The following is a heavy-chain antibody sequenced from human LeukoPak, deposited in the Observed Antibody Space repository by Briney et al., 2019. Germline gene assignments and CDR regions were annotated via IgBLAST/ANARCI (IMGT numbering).Heavy chain of an antibody. Sequence: GGSLRLSCAASGFTVNSNYMNWVRQAPGKGLEWVSVLSSDGRTYYADSVKGRFTISRDTSKNTLYLQVNSLRAEDTAVYYCARGGGYYPIDYWGQGTLVTVSS. D-gene: IGHD2-15*01. J-gene: IGHJ4*02. V-gene: IGHV3-53*01. CDR2: LSSDGRT. CDR3: ARGGGYYPIDY. CDR1: GFTVNSNY.